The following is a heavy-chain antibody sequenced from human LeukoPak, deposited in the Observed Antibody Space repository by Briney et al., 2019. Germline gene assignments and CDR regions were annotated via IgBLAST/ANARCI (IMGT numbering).Heavy chain of an antibody. V-gene: IGHV4-59*01. J-gene: IGHJ3*02. CDR1: GGPINSFH. CDR2: IYYSGTT. CDR3: ARGGIVEAVDGFDI. D-gene: IGHD1-26*01. Sequence: SETLSLTCTVPGGPINSFHWNWIRQPPGKGLEWIGYIYYSGTTNYNPSLKSRVTMSIDPSKNQFSLNLKSVTAADTAVYYCARGGIVEAVDGFDIWGQGTRVIVSS.